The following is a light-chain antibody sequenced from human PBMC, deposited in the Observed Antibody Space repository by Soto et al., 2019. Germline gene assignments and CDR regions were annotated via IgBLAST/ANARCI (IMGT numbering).Light chain of an antibody. Sequence: EIVLTQSPATLSLSPGERATLSCRASQSVSSYLAWYQQKPGQAPRLLIYDASNRATGIPARFSGSGSGTDFTLTISRLEPEDFAVYDCQQRSNWPSLTFGGGTKVEIK. J-gene: IGKJ4*01. CDR3: QQRSNWPSLT. CDR1: QSVSSY. V-gene: IGKV3-11*01. CDR2: DAS.